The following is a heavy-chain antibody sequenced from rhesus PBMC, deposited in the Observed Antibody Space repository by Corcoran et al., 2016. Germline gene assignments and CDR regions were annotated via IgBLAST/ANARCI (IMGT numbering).Heavy chain of an antibody. CDR3: ARHWTGVDY. V-gene: IGHV4-99*01. D-gene: IGHD3-3*01. CDR1: GYSISSGYY. Sequence: QVQLQESGPGLVKPSETLSLTCAVSGYSISSGYYWGWIRQPPGKGLEYFGYINGSSGVTYYNPALKSRFTISKDTSKNQFSLKLSSVTAADTAVYYCARHWTGVDYWGQGVLVTVSS. CDR2: INGSSGVT. J-gene: IGHJ4*01.